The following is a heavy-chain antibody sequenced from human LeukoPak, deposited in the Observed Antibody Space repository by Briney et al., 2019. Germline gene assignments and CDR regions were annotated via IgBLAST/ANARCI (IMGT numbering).Heavy chain of an antibody. CDR2: IYYGGST. J-gene: IGHJ4*02. CDR3: TVRGGSGWYYFEY. V-gene: IGHV4-39*01. CDR1: GGSISSSCYY. Sequence: SETLSLTCTVSGGSISSSCYYWGWLRQPPGKGLDWIGTIYYGGSTYYNPSLKSRVTISVDTSKNQFSLKLSSVNAADTAVYYCTVRGGSGWYYFEYWGQGTLVTVSS. D-gene: IGHD6-19*01.